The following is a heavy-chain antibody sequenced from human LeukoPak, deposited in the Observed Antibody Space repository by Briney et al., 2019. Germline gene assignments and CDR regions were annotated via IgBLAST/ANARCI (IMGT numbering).Heavy chain of an antibody. D-gene: IGHD3-10*01. CDR2: IYYSGST. J-gene: IGHJ6*03. CDR3: ARVSREVRGSLPYYYYYMDV. Sequence: SETLSLTCTVSGGSTSSYYWSWIRQPPGKGLEWIGYIYYSGSTNYNPSLKSRVTISVGTSKNQFSLKLSSVTAADTAVYYCARVSREVRGSLPYYYYYMDVWGKGTTVTISS. CDR1: GGSTSSYY. V-gene: IGHV4-59*01.